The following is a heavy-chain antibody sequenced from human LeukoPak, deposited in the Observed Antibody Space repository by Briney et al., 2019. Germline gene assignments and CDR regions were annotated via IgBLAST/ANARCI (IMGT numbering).Heavy chain of an antibody. CDR3: ARIYQSSGISSGYFDY. CDR1: GGSISSNH. D-gene: IGHD6-19*01. CDR2: INYSGST. J-gene: IGHJ4*02. Sequence: PSVTLSLTCSVSGGSISSNHWSWIRQPPGKGLECIGYINYSGSTNDNPSLKSRVTISVDTSKNQFSQKVTSVTAADTGVYYCARIYQSSGISSGYFDYWGQGTLVTVSS. V-gene: IGHV4-59*01.